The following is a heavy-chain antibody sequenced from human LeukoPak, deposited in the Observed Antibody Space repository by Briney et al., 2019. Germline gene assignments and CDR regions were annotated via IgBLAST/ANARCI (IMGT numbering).Heavy chain of an antibody. CDR3: ARVSIITIFGVVIISPGDY. Sequence: ASVKVSCKASGYTFTSYGISWVRQAPGQGLEWTGWISAYNGNTNYAQKLQGRVTMTTDTSTSTAYMELRSLRSDDTAVYYCARVSIITIFGVVIISPGDYWGQGTLVTVSS. D-gene: IGHD3-3*01. CDR1: GYTFTSYG. V-gene: IGHV1-18*01. CDR2: ISAYNGNT. J-gene: IGHJ4*02.